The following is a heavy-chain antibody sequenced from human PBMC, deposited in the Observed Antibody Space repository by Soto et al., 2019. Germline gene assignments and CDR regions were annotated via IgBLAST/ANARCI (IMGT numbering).Heavy chain of an antibody. CDR1: GFTFSSYS. CDR3: ARGQGGSEESRNWFDS. J-gene: IGHJ5*01. V-gene: IGHV3-21*01. Sequence: PGGSLRLCCAASGFTFSSYSMNWVRQAPGEGLEWVSVISSSTTNIYYADSMKGRFTISRDNAKNSLYLQMNILRAEDTAVYYCARGQGGSEESRNWFDSWGQGTLVTV. CDR2: ISSSTTNI. D-gene: IGHD5-12*01.